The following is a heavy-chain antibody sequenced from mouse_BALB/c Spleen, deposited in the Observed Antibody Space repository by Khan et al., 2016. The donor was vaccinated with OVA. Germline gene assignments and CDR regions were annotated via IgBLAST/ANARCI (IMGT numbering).Heavy chain of an antibody. Sequence: QVQLQQSGPELKKPGETVKISCKASGYTFTNYGMNWVKQFPGKALKWMGWINTYTGEPTYADDFKGRFAFSLETSVSTAYLQITNLKNEDTATYFCARGGAAYDRNDGGAMEYWGQGTSVTVSS. CDR2: INTYTGEP. D-gene: IGHD2-14*01. CDR1: GYTFTNYG. V-gene: IGHV9-3-1*01. J-gene: IGHJ4*01. CDR3: ARGGAAYDRNDGGAMEY.